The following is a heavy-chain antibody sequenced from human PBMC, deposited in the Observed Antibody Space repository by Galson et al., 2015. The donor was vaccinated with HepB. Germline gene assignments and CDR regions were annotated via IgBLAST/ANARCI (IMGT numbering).Heavy chain of an antibody. Sequence: SLRLSCAASGFTFSNYGMNWVRQAPGKGLEWVSSISSSTTYINYADSVKGRFTISRDNAKNSLYLQMNSLRAEDTAVYYCARIRVSGDYDFWSGFYIPNDYWGQGTLVTVSS. D-gene: IGHD3-3*01. CDR3: ARIRVSGDYDFWSGFYIPNDY. CDR2: ISSSTTYI. CDR1: GFTFSNYG. V-gene: IGHV3-21*01. J-gene: IGHJ4*02.